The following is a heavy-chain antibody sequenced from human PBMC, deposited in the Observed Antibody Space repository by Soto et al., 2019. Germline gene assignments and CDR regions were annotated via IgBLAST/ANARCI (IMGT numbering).Heavy chain of an antibody. CDR1: AYTLTELS. D-gene: IGHD2-2*02. CDR3: ATYIVVVPAAIGWFDP. J-gene: IGHJ5*02. CDR2: FDPEDGET. Sequence: ASVKVSCKVSAYTLTELSMHWVRQAPGKGLEWMGGFDPEDGETIYAQKFQGRVTMTEDTSTDTAYMELSSLRSEDTAVYYCATYIVVVPAAIGWFDPWGQGTLVTVSS. V-gene: IGHV1-24*01.